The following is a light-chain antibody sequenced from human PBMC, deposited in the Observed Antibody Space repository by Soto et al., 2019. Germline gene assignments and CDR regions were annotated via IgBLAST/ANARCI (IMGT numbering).Light chain of an antibody. CDR2: GAS. V-gene: IGKV3-15*01. CDR1: QSVSSN. Sequence: EIVMTQSRATLSVSPGERATFSCRSSQSVSSNLAWYQQKPGQAPRLLIYGASIGATGIPARFSGSGSGTEFTLTISTLQSEDFAIYYCQHYNNWPPWTFGQGTKVDI. J-gene: IGKJ1*01. CDR3: QHYNNWPPWT.